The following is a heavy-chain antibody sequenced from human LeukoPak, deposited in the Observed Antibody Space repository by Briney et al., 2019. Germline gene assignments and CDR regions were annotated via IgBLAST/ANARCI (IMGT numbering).Heavy chain of an antibody. CDR1: GFTFSNCA. Sequence: PGGSLRLSCAASGFTFSNCAMSWVRQAPGKGLEWVSIISGNGGSTYYAESVKGRFTISRDNSMNTLYLEMNNLRADDTALYYCARGGSGWFGRTDYWGQGTLVTVSS. CDR3: ARGGSGWFGRTDY. CDR2: ISGNGGST. D-gene: IGHD6-19*01. V-gene: IGHV3-23*01. J-gene: IGHJ4*02.